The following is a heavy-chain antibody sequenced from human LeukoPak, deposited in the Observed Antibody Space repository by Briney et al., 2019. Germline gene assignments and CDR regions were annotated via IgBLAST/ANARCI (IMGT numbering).Heavy chain of an antibody. CDR1: GFTFSSYS. D-gene: IGHD1-26*01. J-gene: IGHJ3*02. CDR2: ISSSSSTI. CDR3: ARETPHSGSYFPAFDI. Sequence: PGGSLRLSCAGSGFTFSSYSMNWVGQAPGKGLEWVSYISSSSSTIYYADSVKGRFTISRDNAKNSLYLQMNSLRAEDTAVYYCARETPHSGSYFPAFDIWGQGTMVTVSS. V-gene: IGHV3-48*01.